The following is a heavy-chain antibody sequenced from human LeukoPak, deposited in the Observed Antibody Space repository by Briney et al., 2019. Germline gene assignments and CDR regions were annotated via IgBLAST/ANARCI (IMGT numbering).Heavy chain of an antibody. Sequence: APVKVSCKASGYTFSSYDINWVRQATGQGLEWMGWMNPNSGHTGYAQKFQGRVTMTRDTSTSTVYMELSSLRSEDTAVYYCARGRFARQRDYYDSSGYYYAYWGQGTLVTVSS. CDR2: MNPNSGHT. D-gene: IGHD3-22*01. V-gene: IGHV1-8*01. CDR1: GYTFSSYD. J-gene: IGHJ4*02. CDR3: ARGRFARQRDYYDSSGYYYAY.